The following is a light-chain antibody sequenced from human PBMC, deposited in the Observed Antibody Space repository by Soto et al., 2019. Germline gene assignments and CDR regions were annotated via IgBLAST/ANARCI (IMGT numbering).Light chain of an antibody. CDR3: QQYGSSRA. J-gene: IGKJ1*01. CDR1: QSVSSN. V-gene: IGKV3-20*01. Sequence: EIVMTQSPATLSVSPGERATLSCRASQSVSSNLAWYQQKPCQAPRLXXXGXXSRATGIPDRFSGSGSGTDFTLTISRLEPEDFAVYYCQQYGSSRAFGQGTKVDIK. CDR2: GXX.